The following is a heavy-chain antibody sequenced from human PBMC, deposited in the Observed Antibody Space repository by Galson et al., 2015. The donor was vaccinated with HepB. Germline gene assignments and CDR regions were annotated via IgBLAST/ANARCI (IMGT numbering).Heavy chain of an antibody. Sequence: LSLTCTVSGGSISSYYWNWIRQPPGKGLEWIGYIYYSGSSNYNPSLKSRVTISVDTSKNQFSLKLSSVTAADTAVYYCARVGSSWLYNWFDPWGQGTLVTVSS. CDR2: IYYSGSS. V-gene: IGHV4-59*01. D-gene: IGHD6-13*01. J-gene: IGHJ5*02. CDR1: GGSISSYY. CDR3: ARVGSSWLYNWFDP.